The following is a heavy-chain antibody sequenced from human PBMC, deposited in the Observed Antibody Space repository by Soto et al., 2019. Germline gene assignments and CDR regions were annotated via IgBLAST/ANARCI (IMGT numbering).Heavy chain of an antibody. CDR1: GYSFTSYW. CDR2: IDPSDSYS. J-gene: IGHJ6*02. CDR3: ARYIMTFGVARGGSYYYYGMDV. V-gene: IGHV5-10-1*01. Sequence: GESLKISCKGSGYSFTSYWISWVRQMPGKGLEWMGRIDPSDSYSNYSPSFQGHVTISADKSISTAYLQWSSLKASDTAMYYCARYIMTFGVARGGSYYYYGMDVWGQGTTVTVSS. D-gene: IGHD3-3*01.